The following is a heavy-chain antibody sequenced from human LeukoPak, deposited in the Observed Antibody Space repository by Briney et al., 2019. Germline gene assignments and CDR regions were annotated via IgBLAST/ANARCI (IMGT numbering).Heavy chain of an antibody. CDR2: IKSKTDGGTT. V-gene: IGHV3-15*01. D-gene: IGHD2-8*01. Sequence: GGSLRLSCAASGFTFSNAWMSWVRQAPGKGLEWVGRIKSKTDGGTTDYAAPVKGRFTISRDDSKNTLYLQMNSLKTEDTAVYYCTTDLGHQTWGDLYLTYYYYMDVWGKGTTVTVSS. CDR3: TTDLGHQTWGDLYLTYYYYMDV. J-gene: IGHJ6*03. CDR1: GFTFSNAW.